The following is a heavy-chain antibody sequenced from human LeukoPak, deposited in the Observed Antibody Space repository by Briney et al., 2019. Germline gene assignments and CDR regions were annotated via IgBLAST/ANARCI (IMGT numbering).Heavy chain of an antibody. CDR1: GGSISSYY. V-gene: IGHV4-59*08. CDR3: ARTRGVIWSHFDY. CDR2: IYYSGST. J-gene: IGHJ4*02. D-gene: IGHD3-10*01. Sequence: SETLSLTCTVFGGSISSYYWSWIRQPPGKGLEWIGYIYYSGSTNYNPSLKSRVTISVDTSKNQFSLKLSSVTAADTAVYYCARTRGVIWSHFDYWGQGTLVTVSS.